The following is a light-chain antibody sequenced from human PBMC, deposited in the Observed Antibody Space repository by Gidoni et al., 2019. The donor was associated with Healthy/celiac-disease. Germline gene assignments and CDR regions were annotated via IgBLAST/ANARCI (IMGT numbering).Light chain of an antibody. J-gene: IGKJ2*01. CDR2: LGS. CDR1: QSLLHSNGYNY. Sequence: DIVMTPSPLSLPLTPGEPASISCRSSQSLLHSNGYNYVDWYLQKPGQSPQLLHYLGSNRASGVPDRFSGRGSGTDFTLKISRVEAEDVGVYYCMQALQTPWTFGQGTKLEIK. CDR3: MQALQTPWT. V-gene: IGKV2-28*01.